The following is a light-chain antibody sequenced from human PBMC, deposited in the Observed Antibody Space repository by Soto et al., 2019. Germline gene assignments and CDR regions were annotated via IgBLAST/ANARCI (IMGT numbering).Light chain of an antibody. J-gene: IGKJ1*01. V-gene: IGKV4-1*01. Sequence: DIVMTQSPDSLAVSLGERATINCKSSQSVLYSSNNKNYLAWYQQKPGQPPKLLIYWASTRESGVPDRFSGSGSGKDFTLTISSLQAEDVAVYYCQQYYRPWTFGQGTNVEIK. CDR3: QQYYRPWT. CDR2: WAS. CDR1: QSVLYSSNNKNY.